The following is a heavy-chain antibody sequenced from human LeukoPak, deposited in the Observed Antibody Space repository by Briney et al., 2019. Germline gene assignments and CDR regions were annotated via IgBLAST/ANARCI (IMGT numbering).Heavy chain of an antibody. J-gene: IGHJ4*02. D-gene: IGHD3-22*01. CDR3: ARLSQTPDYYSNGGYYYLCY. V-gene: IGHV1-69*05. Sequence: ASVKVSCKASGGSFRSSTFAWVRQAPGRGLEWMGGIVPIFGAPNYALDFQGRATITTDESTSTVYLQLTSLISEDTAVYYCARLSQTPDYYSNGGYYYLCYWGQGTPVTVSS. CDR2: IVPIFGAP. CDR1: GGSFRSST.